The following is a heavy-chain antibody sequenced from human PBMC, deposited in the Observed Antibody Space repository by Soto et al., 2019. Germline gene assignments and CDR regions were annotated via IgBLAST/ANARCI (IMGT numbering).Heavy chain of an antibody. CDR2: ISGSGGST. D-gene: IGHD4-17*01. J-gene: IGHJ1*01. CDR1: GFTFSSYA. CDR3: AKDPLYTVTKYEYFQH. V-gene: IGHV3-23*01. Sequence: GGSLRLSCAASGFTFSSYAMSWVRQAPGKGLEWVSAISGSGGSTYYADSVKGRFTISRDNSKNTLYLQMNSLRAEDTAVYYCAKDPLYTVTKYEYFQHWGQGTLVTVSS.